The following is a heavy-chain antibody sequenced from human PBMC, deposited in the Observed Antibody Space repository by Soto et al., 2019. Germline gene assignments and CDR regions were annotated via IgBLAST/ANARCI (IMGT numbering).Heavy chain of an antibody. Sequence: LXCNGAGGSISNYYWTWVRQSPEKGLEWIGYMYYNGNINYNPSLKSRVTISIDTSKNQFSLTLKSVTAADTAVYYCASGGNWFDPWGQGVLVIVSS. J-gene: IGHJ5*02. CDR3: ASGGNWFDP. V-gene: IGHV4-59*01. CDR1: GGSISNYY. CDR2: MYYNGNI. D-gene: IGHD3-16*01.